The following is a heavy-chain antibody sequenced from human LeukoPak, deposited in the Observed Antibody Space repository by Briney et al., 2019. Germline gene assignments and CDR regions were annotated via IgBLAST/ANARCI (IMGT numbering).Heavy chain of an antibody. CDR3: ARLDLEEGFDY. CDR2: IYHSGST. Sequence: PSETLSLTCTVSGYSISSGYYWGWIRQPPGKGLEWIGEIYHSGSTNYNPSLKSRVTISVDKSKNQFSLKLSSVTAADTAVYYCARLDLEEGFDYWGQGTLVTVSS. CDR1: GYSISSGYY. J-gene: IGHJ4*02. D-gene: IGHD3-3*01. V-gene: IGHV4-38-2*02.